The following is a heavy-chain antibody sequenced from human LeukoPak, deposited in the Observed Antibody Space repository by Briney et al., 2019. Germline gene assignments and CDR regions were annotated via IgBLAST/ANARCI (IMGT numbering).Heavy chain of an antibody. CDR3: ARVGGDYYDSSGYYPFDY. CDR2: ISGSGSTI. V-gene: IGHV3-11*01. D-gene: IGHD3-22*01. J-gene: IGHJ4*02. Sequence: GGSLRLSCAASGFAFSDYYMGWIRQAPGKGLEWVSYISGSGSTIFHADSVKGRFTISRDNAKNSLYLQMNSLRAEDTAVYYCARVGGDYYDSSGYYPFDYWGQGTLVTVSS. CDR1: GFAFSDYY.